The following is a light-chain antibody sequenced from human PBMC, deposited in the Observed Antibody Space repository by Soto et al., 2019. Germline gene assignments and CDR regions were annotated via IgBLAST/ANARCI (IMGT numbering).Light chain of an antibody. V-gene: IGKV2-28*01. Sequence: MVMTQSPLSLPVTPGEPASISCSSSQSLLHSNGYNYLDWYLQKPGQSPQLLIYLGSNRASGVPDRFSGSGSGTDFTLKISRVEAEHVGFYYCMQALQTQYTFGQG. CDR3: MQALQTQYT. CDR1: QSLLHSNGYNY. CDR2: LGS. J-gene: IGKJ2*01.